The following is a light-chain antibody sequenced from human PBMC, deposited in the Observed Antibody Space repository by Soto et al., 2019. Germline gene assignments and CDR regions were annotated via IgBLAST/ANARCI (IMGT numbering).Light chain of an antibody. CDR1: NSNMGTNT. J-gene: IGLJ1*01. V-gene: IGLV1-44*01. Sequence: QAVLTQPPPGSSTPGQKGTHSCFGGNSNMGTNTVGWYQQLPGAAPKVLIYVNDKRPSGVPDRFSGSNSGTSASLTISGLQSEDEADYYCVAWDDNLDAHVFGTGTKVTVL. CDR2: VND. CDR3: VAWDDNLDAHV.